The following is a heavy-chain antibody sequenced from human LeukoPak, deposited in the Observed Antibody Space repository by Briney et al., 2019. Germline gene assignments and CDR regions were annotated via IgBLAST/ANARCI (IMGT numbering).Heavy chain of an antibody. CDR1: GFTFSNYW. CDR3: ARGGGGGGAFDI. V-gene: IGHV3-74*01. Sequence: PGGSLRLSCAASGFTFSNYWTHWVRQAPGKGLVWVSRISPDGSSTTYADSVKGRSTISRDNAKNTLYLQMNSLRAEDTAVYYCARGGGGGGAFDIWGQGTMVTVSS. D-gene: IGHD3-16*01. CDR2: ISPDGSST. J-gene: IGHJ3*02.